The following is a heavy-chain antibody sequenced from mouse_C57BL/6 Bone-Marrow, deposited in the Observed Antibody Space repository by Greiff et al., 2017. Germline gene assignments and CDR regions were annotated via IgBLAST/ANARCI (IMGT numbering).Heavy chain of an antibody. CDR3: TTDSTDFDY. V-gene: IGHV14-4*01. CDR2: IDPENGDT. CDR1: GFKIKDDY. J-gene: IGHJ2*01. Sequence: EVKRVESGAELVRPGASVKLSCTASGFKIKDDYMHWVKQRHEQGLEWIGWIDPENGDTGYTSKFQGKATITADKSSNTAYLELRSLTSEYTAVYYGTTDSTDFDYWGQGTTLTVAS.